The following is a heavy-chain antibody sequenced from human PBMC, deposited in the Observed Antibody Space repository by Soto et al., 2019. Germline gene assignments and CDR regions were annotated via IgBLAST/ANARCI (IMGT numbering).Heavy chain of an antibody. J-gene: IGHJ4*02. CDR1: GGTFSSYS. CDR2: IIPIFGTA. D-gene: IGHD1-26*01. V-gene: IGHV1-69*01. CDR3: ARDGGRHSGGIEY. Sequence: QVQLVQSGAEVKKPGSSVKVSCKASGGTFSSYSINWVRQAPGQGLEWMGEIIPIFGTANYAQKFQGRVTMTADESTSTAYMERSSLRSEDTAVYYCARDGGRHSGGIEYWGQGTLVTVSS.